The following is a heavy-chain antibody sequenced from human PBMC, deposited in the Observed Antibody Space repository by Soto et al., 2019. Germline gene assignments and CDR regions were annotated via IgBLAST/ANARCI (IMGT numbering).Heavy chain of an antibody. D-gene: IGHD3-10*01. CDR1: GGSFSGYY. CDR3: ARGLARGTVMVRGVIPYGMDV. V-gene: IGHV4-34*01. J-gene: IGHJ6*02. CDR2: INHSGST. Sequence: SETLSLTCAVYGGSFSGYYWSWIRQPPGKGLEWIGEINHSGSTNYNPSLKSRVTISVDTSKNQFSLKLSSVTAADTAVYFRARGLARGTVMVRGVIPYGMDVWGQGTTVTVSS.